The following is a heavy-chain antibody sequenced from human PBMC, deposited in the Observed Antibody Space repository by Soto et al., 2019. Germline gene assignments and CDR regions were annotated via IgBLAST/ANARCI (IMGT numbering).Heavy chain of an antibody. CDR2: ISVSDGTT. CDR1: GFIFSDYA. J-gene: IGHJ6*02. V-gene: IGHV3-23*01. Sequence: EVQLLESGGGLTQPGGSLRLSCAASGFIFSDYAMYWVRQAPGKGLEWVSVISVSDGTTYYADSVRGRFTMSRDNSRNTIYLQMMSLRAEDTAVYYCAKVIGGSESYWGGSHYYYALDVWGQGTTVTVSS. CDR3: AKVIGGSESYWGGSHYYYALDV. D-gene: IGHD3-10*01.